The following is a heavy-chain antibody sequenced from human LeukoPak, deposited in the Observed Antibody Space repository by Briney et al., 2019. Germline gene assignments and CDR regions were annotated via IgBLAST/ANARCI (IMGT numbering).Heavy chain of an antibody. D-gene: IGHD7-27*01. Sequence: SETLSLTCTVSGGFISSYYWSWIRQPPGEGLEWIGYIYYSGSTNYDPSLKSRVTISVDTSKNQFSLKLSSVTAADTAVYYCARLSPLTGAYYYMDVWGKGTTVTVFS. CDR1: GGFISSYY. CDR3: ARLSPLTGAYYYMDV. CDR2: IYYSGST. V-gene: IGHV4-59*01. J-gene: IGHJ6*03.